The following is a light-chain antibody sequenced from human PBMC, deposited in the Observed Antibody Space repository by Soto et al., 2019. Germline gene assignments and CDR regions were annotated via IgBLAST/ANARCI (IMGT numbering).Light chain of an antibody. J-gene: IGKJ2*03. CDR3: QQYGSSPQDS. V-gene: IGKV3-20*01. Sequence: EIVLTQSPGTLSLSPGERATLSCRASQSVSSRYLAWYQNKPGQAPRLLIYGASSRATGVPDRISGSGSGTDFTLTMSRLEPEDFAVYYCQQYGSSPQDSFGQGTKLEIK. CDR2: GAS. CDR1: QSVSSRY.